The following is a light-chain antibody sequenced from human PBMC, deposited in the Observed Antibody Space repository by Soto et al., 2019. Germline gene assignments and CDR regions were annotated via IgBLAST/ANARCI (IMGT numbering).Light chain of an antibody. V-gene: IGKV1-33*01. CDR2: DAS. CDR1: QDISNY. J-gene: IGKJ4*01. CDR3: QQDDNLPLP. Sequence: DIQMTQSPSSLSASVGDRVTITCQASQDISNYLNWYQQKPGKAPKLLIYDASNLETGVPSRFSGSGAGTDFTFTISSLQPEDIATYYCQQDDNLPLPSGGGTKVEIK.